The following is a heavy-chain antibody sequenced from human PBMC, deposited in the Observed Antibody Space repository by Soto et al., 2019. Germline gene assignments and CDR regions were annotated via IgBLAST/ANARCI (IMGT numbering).Heavy chain of an antibody. CDR2: ISGDGSST. Sequence: GGSLRLSCAASEFTFRSYWMHWVRQSPGKGLVWVSRISGDGSSTNYADSVKGRFTISRDDAKNTVYLQIDSLRAEDTAVYYCARSLPGTYGAFDLWGQGTMVTVSS. CDR3: ARSLPGTYGAFDL. D-gene: IGHD1-7*01. CDR1: EFTFRSYW. V-gene: IGHV3-74*01. J-gene: IGHJ3*01.